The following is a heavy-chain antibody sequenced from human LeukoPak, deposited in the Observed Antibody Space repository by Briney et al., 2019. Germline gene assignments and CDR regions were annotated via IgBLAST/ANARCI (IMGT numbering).Heavy chain of an antibody. D-gene: IGHD3-10*01. CDR1: GFSFTSYD. J-gene: IGHJ5*02. CDR3: VRDGEGVGISVNYWFDP. V-gene: IGHV1-8*01. Sequence: ASVKVSCKASGFSFTSYDINWVRQASGQGFEWMGWMNPNNGKTGYAQKFRGRVTMTRDTSISTAYMELRDLTSEDTAVYYCVRDGEGVGISVNYWFDPWGQGTLVTVSS. CDR2: MNPNNGKT.